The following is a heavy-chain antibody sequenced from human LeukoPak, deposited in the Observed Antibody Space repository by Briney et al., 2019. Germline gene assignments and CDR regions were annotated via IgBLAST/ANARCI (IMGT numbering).Heavy chain of an antibody. CDR1: GYTLTSYG. D-gene: IGHD2-2*01. J-gene: IGHJ5*02. Sequence: ASVKVSCKASGYTLTSYGISWVRQAPGQGLEWMGWISAYNGNTNYAQKLQGRVTMTTDTSTSTAYMELRSLRSDDTAVYYCARDSPYCSSTSCPNWFDPWGQGTLVTVSS. CDR3: ARDSPYCSSTSCPNWFDP. V-gene: IGHV1-18*01. CDR2: ISAYNGNT.